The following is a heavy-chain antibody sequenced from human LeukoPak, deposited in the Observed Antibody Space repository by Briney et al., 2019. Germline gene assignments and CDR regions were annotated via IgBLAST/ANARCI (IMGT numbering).Heavy chain of an antibody. CDR3: ASEGNYDSSGYSRYNYYYMDV. J-gene: IGHJ6*03. CDR1: GGTFRSYS. D-gene: IGHD3-22*01. CDR2: IIPAFGTA. Sequence: GASVKVSCKGSGGTFRSYSISWVRQAPGQGLEWMGGIIPAFGTAHYAQKFQGRVTFTTDESTTTAYMELRSLRSEDTAVYYCASEGNYDSSGYSRYNYYYMDVWGKGTAVTVSS. V-gene: IGHV1-69*05.